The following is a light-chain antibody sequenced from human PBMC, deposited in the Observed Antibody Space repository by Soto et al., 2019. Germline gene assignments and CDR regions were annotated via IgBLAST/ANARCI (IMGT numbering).Light chain of an antibody. CDR1: NIGSKS. CDR2: DDS. Sequence: SYELTQPPSVSVAPGQTARITCGGNNIGSKSVHWYQQKPGQAPVLVVYDDSALPSRIPERFSGYNSGNTATLTISRVEAGDEADYYCQVWDSSSDPSYVFGTGTKLTVL. J-gene: IGLJ1*01. CDR3: QVWDSSSDPSYV. V-gene: IGLV3-21*02.